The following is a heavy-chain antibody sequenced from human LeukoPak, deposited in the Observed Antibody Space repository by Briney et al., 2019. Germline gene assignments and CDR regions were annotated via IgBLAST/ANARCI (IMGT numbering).Heavy chain of an antibody. CDR3: GGRKPYYFDY. CDR2: IYYSGST. V-gene: IGHV4-30-4*01. D-gene: IGHD1-14*01. Sequence: SETLSLTCTVSGGSISSGDYYWSWIRQPPGKGLGWIGYIYYSGSTYYNPSLKSRVTISVDTSKNQFSLKLSSVTAADTAVYYCGGRKPYYFDYWGQGTLVTVSS. CDR1: GGSISSGDYY. J-gene: IGHJ4*02.